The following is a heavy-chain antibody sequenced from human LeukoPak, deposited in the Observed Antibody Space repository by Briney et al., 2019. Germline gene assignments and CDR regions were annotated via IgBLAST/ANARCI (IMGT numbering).Heavy chain of an antibody. CDR3: ARNALTAFDV. Sequence: PGRSLRLSCAASGFPFNTYWMTWVRQAPGEGLEWLVNIKHDGSETYYVDSVKGRFTISRDNAKNSLYLQMNSLSGDDTAVYYCARNALTAFDVWGQGTMVTVSS. V-gene: IGHV3-7*01. D-gene: IGHD3-16*02. CDR1: GFPFNTYW. CDR2: IKHDGSET. J-gene: IGHJ3*01.